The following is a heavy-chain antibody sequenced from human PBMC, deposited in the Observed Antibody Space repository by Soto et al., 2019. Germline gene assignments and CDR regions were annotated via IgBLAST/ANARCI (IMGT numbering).Heavy chain of an antibody. J-gene: IGHJ4*02. CDR2: IYYTGST. D-gene: IGHD3-22*01. Sequence: QLQLQESGPGLVKPSETLSLTCTVSGGSITSSSYYWGWIRQPPGKGLEWIGSIYYTGSTYYNPSLKIRVTISVDTSKNQFSLKLRSVTAADTAVYYCMLGSGWKDFDYWGQGTLVTVSS. CDR3: MLGSGWKDFDY. CDR1: GGSITSSSYY. V-gene: IGHV4-39*01.